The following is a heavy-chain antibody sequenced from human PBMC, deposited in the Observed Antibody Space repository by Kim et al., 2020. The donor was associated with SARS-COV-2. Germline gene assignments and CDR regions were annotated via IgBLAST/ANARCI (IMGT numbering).Heavy chain of an antibody. V-gene: IGHV4-34*01. CDR3: ARGFRRGYSYGGFGGFDP. CDR1: GGSFSGYY. J-gene: IGHJ5*02. D-gene: IGHD5-18*01. CDR2: INHSGST. Sequence: SETLSLTCAVYGGSFSGYYWSWIRQPPGKGLEWIGEINHSGSTNYNPSLKSRVTISVDTSKNQFSLKLSSVTAADTAVYYCARGFRRGYSYGGFGGFDPCGQGTLVTVSS.